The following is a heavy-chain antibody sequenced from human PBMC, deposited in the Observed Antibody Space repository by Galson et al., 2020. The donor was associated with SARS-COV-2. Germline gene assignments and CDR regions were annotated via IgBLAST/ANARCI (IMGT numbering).Heavy chain of an antibody. D-gene: IGHD3-3*01. J-gene: IGHJ6*03. Sequence: SGPTLVKPTQTLTLTCTFSGFSLSTSGMCVSWIRQPPGKALEWLALIDWDDDKYYSTSLKTRLTISKDTSKNQVVLTMTNMDPVDTATYYCARMTTYYDFWSGYYGYMDVWGKGTTVTVSS. CDR3: ARMTTYYDFWSGYYGYMDV. CDR1: GFSLSTSGMC. CDR2: IDWDDDK. V-gene: IGHV2-70*01.